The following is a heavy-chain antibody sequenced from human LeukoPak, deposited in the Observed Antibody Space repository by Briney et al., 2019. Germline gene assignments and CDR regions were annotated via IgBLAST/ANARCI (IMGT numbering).Heavy chain of an antibody. D-gene: IGHD4-17*01. J-gene: IGHJ4*02. Sequence: PSETLSLTCTVSGGSISSSSYYWGWIRQPPGKGLEWIGSIYYSGSTYYNPSLKSRVTISVDTSKNQFSLKLSSVTAADTAVYYCAREDVLTTLPNGPSDYWGQGTLVTVSS. CDR2: IYYSGST. CDR3: AREDVLTTLPNGPSDY. V-gene: IGHV4-39*02. CDR1: GGSISSSSYY.